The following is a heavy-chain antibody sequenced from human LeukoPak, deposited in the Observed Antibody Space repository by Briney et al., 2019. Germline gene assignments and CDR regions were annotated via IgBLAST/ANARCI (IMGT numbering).Heavy chain of an antibody. V-gene: IGHV4-30-4*01. J-gene: IGHJ4*02. Sequence: SQTLSLTCTVSGGSISSGDYYWSWLRQPPGKGLEWIGYIYYSGSTYYKPTLKSRVTISVDTSKNQFSLKLSSVTAADTAVYYCASHSSSWYYFDYWGQGTLVTVSS. D-gene: IGHD6-13*01. CDR2: IYYSGST. CDR3: ASHSSSWYYFDY. CDR1: GGSISSGDYY.